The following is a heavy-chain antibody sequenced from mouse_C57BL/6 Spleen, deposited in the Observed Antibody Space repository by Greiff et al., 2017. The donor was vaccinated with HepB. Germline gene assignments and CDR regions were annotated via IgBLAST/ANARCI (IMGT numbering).Heavy chain of an antibody. CDR1: GYTFTSYW. CDR3: ARGKNWDVEEDY. V-gene: IGHV1-52*01. D-gene: IGHD4-1*01. CDR2: IDPSDSET. J-gene: IGHJ2*01. Sequence: QVQLKQPGAELVRPGSSVKLSCKASGYTFTSYWMHWVKQRPIQGLEWIGNIDPSDSETHYNQKFKDKATLTVDKSSSTAYMQLSSLTSEDSAVYYCARGKNWDVEEDYWGQGTTLTVSS.